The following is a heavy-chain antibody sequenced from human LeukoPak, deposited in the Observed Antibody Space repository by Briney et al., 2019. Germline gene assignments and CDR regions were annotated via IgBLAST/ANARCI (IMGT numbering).Heavy chain of an antibody. J-gene: IGHJ4*02. CDR1: GGSISSGGYY. D-gene: IGHD3-16*02. Sequence: SETLSLTCTVSGGSISSGGYYWSWIRQHPGKGLEWIGYIYYSGSTYYNPSLKSRVTISVDTSKNQFSLKLSSVTAADTAVYYCARFGSLRLGELSLGDYWGQGTLVTVSS. V-gene: IGHV4-31*03. CDR2: IYYSGST. CDR3: ARFGSLRLGELSLGDY.